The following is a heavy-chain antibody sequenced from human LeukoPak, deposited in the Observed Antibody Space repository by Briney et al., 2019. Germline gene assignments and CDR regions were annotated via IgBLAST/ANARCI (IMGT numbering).Heavy chain of an antibody. J-gene: IGHJ6*02. D-gene: IGHD2-15*01. CDR2: ISGSGSPI. CDR3: ARLLTRYYGLDV. Sequence: GGSLRLSCTASGFSFSSYEMNWVRQAPGKGLEWVSYISGSGSPIYYADSVKGRFTISTDNAENSPYLQMNSLRGDDTAVYYCARLLTRYYGLDVGDRETTVTVP. CDR1: GFSFSSYE. V-gene: IGHV3-48*03.